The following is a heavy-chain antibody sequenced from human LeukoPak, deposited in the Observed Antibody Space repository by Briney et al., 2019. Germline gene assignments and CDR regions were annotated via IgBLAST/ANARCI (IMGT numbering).Heavy chain of an antibody. CDR3: ARGSSAMGAY. D-gene: IGHD3-16*01. Sequence: ASVKVSCKASGYTFTSFSINWVRQAPGQGLEWMGWISAHKGNTNYAQKFQGRVTMTTDTSTSTAYMELRSLRTDDTTVYYCARGSSAMGAYWGQGTLVTLSS. CDR2: ISAHKGNT. CDR1: GYTFTSFS. V-gene: IGHV1-18*01. J-gene: IGHJ4*02.